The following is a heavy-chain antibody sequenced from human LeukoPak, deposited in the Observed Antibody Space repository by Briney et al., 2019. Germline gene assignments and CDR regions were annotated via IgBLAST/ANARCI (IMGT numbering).Heavy chain of an antibody. CDR2: IYSGGST. CDR1: GFTVSSNY. J-gene: IGHJ3*02. CDR3: AGPQYCSSTSCYPDAFDI. D-gene: IGHD2-2*01. V-gene: IGHV3-66*02. Sequence: GGSLRLSCAASGFTVSSNYTSWVRQAPGKGLEWVSVIYSGGSTYYADSVKGRFTISRDNSKNTLYLQMNSLRAEDTAVYYCAGPQYCSSTSCYPDAFDIWGQGTMVTVSS.